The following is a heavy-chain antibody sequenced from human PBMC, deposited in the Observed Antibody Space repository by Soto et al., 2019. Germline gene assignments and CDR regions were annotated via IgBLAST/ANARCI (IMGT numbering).Heavy chain of an antibody. D-gene: IGHD2-2*01. Sequence: EVQLLESGGGLAQPGGSLRLSCAASGFTFSNYVMSWVRQAPGKGLEWVSSISGSGDFTYYADSVKGQFTISRDNSKNTVYLQMNSLRAEDTALYYCAKDGGIVVIPAARVFRWFDPWGQGTLVTVSS. V-gene: IGHV3-23*01. CDR1: GFTFSNYV. CDR3: AKDGGIVVIPAARVFRWFDP. CDR2: ISGSGDFT. J-gene: IGHJ5*02.